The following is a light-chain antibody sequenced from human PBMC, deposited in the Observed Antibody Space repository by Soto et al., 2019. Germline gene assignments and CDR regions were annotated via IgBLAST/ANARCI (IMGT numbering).Light chain of an antibody. V-gene: IGKV1-5*01. CDR2: DAS. CDR1: QSITNW. CDR3: QQYNSYSYT. J-gene: IGKJ2*01. Sequence: DIQITHSPSTLSASVRDRVTITCRASQSITNWLAWYQQKPGKAPKLLIYDASSLESGVPSRFSGSGSGTEFTLTITSLQPDDFATYYCQQYNSYSYTFGQGTKVDIK.